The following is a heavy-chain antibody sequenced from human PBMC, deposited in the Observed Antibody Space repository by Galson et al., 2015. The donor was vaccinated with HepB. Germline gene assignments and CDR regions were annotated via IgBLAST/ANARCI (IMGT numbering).Heavy chain of an antibody. D-gene: IGHD2-8*02. V-gene: IGHV3-23*01. Sequence: ALRLPCAASGFSFSSNAMSWCRQAPGKGLDWVSSISDGGGSAYLADTGQGRFTISRDNSKNTLYLKMNSLRAEDTDVYYCAKGRSGWWGIGFDNWGQGTLVTVSS. CDR3: AKGRSGWWGIGFDN. J-gene: IGHJ4*02. CDR2: ISDGGGSA. CDR1: GFSFSSNA.